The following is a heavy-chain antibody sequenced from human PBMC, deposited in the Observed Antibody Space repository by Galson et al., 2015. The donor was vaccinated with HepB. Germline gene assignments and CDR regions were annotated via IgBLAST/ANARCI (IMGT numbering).Heavy chain of an antibody. J-gene: IGHJ6*02. CDR2: ISSSSSTI. V-gene: IGHV3-48*02. Sequence: SLRLSCAASGFTFSSYSMNWVRQAPGKGLEWVSYISSSSSTIYYADSVKGRFTISRDNAKNSLYLQMNSLRDEDTAVYYCAREDIRLGESRPTYYYYGMDVWGQGTTVTVSS. CDR1: GFTFSSYS. CDR3: AREDIRLGESRPTYYYYGMDV. D-gene: IGHD3-16*01.